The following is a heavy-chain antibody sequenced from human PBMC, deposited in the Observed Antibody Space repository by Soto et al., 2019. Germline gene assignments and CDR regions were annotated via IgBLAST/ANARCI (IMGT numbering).Heavy chain of an antibody. D-gene: IGHD3-10*01. CDR2: VYSTGTT. V-gene: IGHV4-4*07. J-gene: IGHJ4*02. CDR1: GGSINSYW. Sequence: SETLSLTCSVSGGSINSYWWSWIRPPAGKGLEWIGRVYSTGTTDCNPSLNSRATMSVETAKNQFSLKLTSVTAADTAVYYCARDIGSYAYGEGDWGQESQVT. CDR3: ARDIGSYAYGEGD.